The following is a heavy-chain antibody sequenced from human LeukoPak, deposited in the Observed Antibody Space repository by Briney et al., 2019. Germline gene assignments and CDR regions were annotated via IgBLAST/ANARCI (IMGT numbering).Heavy chain of an antibody. CDR3: ASGILTGLDYFDY. J-gene: IGHJ4*02. CDR1: GGSISSGSYY. Sequence: PSQTLSLTCTVSGGSISSGSYYWSWIRQPAGKGLEWIGRIYTSGSTNYNPSLKSRVTISIDTSKNQFSLKLSSVTAADTAVYYCASGILTGLDYFDYWGQGTLVTVSS. V-gene: IGHV4-61*02. D-gene: IGHD3-9*01. CDR2: IYTSGST.